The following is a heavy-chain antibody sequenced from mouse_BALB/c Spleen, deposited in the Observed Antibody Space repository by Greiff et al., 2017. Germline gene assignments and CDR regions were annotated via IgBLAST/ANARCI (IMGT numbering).Heavy chain of an antibody. V-gene: IGHV1-69*02. CDR1: GYTFTSYW. J-gene: IGHJ3*01. CDR3: TRGQLGLPSSSWFAY. CDR2: IYPSDSYT. Sequence: VQLQQPGAELVRPGASVKLSCKASGYTFTSYWINWVKQRPGQGLEWIGNIYPSDSYTNYNQKFKDKATLTVDKSSSTAYMQLSSPTSEDSAVYYCTRGQLGLPSSSWFAYWGQGTLVTVSA. D-gene: IGHD3-1*01.